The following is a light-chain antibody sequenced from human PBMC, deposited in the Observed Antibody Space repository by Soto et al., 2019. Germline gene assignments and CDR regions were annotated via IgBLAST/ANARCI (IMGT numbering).Light chain of an antibody. J-gene: IGLJ1*01. CDR3: SSYAGSTTFYV. Sequence: QSALTQPASVSGSPGQSITISCSGTTSDVGTFGLVPWFQQHPGKAPKLMIYEGSKRPAGVSKRFSGSKSGDTASLTISGLQAEDEADYYCSSYAGSTTFYVFGTGTKVTVL. CDR1: TSDVGTFGL. V-gene: IGLV2-23*01. CDR2: EGS.